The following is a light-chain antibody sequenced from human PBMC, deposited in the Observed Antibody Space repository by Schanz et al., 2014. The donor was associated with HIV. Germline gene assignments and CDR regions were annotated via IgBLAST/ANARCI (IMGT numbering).Light chain of an antibody. CDR2: DVG. CDR3: CSYAGTYTWV. V-gene: IGLV2-11*01. J-gene: IGLJ3*02. Sequence: QSALTQPASVSGSPGQSITISCTGTSSDIGAFNFVSWYQHHPGKAPKVIIYDVGKRPSGVPDRFSGSKSGNAASLTISGLQSDDEAYYHCCSYAGTYTWVFGGGTKVTVL. CDR1: SSDIGAFNF.